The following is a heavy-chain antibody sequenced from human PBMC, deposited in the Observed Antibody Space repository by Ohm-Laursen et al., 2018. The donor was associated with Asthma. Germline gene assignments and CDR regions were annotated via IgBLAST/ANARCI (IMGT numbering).Heavy chain of an antibody. CDR3: AKDSSEVVAADEY. Sequence: SLRLTCSASGFTFSSYAMSWVRQAPGKGLEWVSGISGSGGSTYYADSVKGRFTISRDNSKNTLYLQMNSLRAEDTAVYYCAKDSSEVVAADEYWGQGTLVTVSS. V-gene: IGHV3-23*01. CDR2: ISGSGGST. CDR1: GFTFSSYA. D-gene: IGHD2-15*01. J-gene: IGHJ4*02.